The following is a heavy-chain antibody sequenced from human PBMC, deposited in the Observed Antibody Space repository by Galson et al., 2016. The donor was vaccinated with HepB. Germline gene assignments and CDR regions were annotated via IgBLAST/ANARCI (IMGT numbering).Heavy chain of an antibody. J-gene: IGHJ4*02. CDR1: GFTFSSYG. V-gene: IGHV3-33*01. CDR3: ARGSSGGGGPLDS. Sequence: SLRLSCAASGFTFSSYGMHWVRQAPGKGLEWVAPIWYDGTNKYYADSVKGRFTISRDNSKNTLFLQMISLRAEDTAIYYCARGSSGGGGPLDSWGQGTLLTVSS. D-gene: IGHD6-19*01. CDR2: IWYDGTNK.